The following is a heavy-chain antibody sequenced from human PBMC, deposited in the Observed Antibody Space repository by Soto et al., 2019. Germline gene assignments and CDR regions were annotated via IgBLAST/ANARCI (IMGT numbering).Heavy chain of an antibody. CDR2: IYYSGST. V-gene: IGHV4-59*12. J-gene: IGHJ4*02. CDR1: GGSISSYY. CDR3: ARAMTTVTTIDY. D-gene: IGHD4-17*01. Sequence: SETLSLTCTVSGGSISSYYWSWIRQPPGKGLEWIGYIYYSGSTYYNPSLKSRVTISVDRSKNQFSLKLSSVTAADTAVYYCARAMTTVTTIDYWGQGTLVTVSS.